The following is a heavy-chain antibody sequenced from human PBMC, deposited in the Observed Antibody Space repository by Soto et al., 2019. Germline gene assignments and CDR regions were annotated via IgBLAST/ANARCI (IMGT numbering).Heavy chain of an antibody. D-gene: IGHD3-10*01. CDR3: VRDVYYYGSSRYFDY. CDR2: IYYSGTT. CDR1: GGSVRSGSYP. J-gene: IGHJ4*02. V-gene: IGHV4-61*01. Sequence: PSETLSLTCTVSGGSVRSGSYPWCWIRQPPGKGLEWIGDIYYSGTTNYHPSLKSRVTMSVDKAKNQFSLNLSSVTAADTAVYYCVRDVYYYGSSRYFDYWGRGTLVTVSS.